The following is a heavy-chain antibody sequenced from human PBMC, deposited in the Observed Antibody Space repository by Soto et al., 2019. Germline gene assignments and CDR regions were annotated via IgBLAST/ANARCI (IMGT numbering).Heavy chain of an antibody. CDR3: ARHLWYSGYNNLAYCGGDCLEYAFDS. CDR2: IYYSGST. J-gene: IGHJ3*02. Sequence: PSETLSLTCTVSGGSISSYYWSWIRQPPGKGLEWIGYIYYSGSTNYNPSLKSRVTISVDTSKNQFSLKLSSVTAADTAVYYCARHLWYSGYNNLAYCGGDCLEYAFDSWGQGTMVTVSS. D-gene: IGHD2-21*01. CDR1: GGSISSYY. V-gene: IGHV4-59*08.